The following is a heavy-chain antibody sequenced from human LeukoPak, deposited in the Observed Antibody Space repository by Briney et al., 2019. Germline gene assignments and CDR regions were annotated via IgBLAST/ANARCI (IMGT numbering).Heavy chain of an antibody. CDR3: ARVDDYYDSSGYFNWFDP. V-gene: IGHV3-7*01. D-gene: IGHD3-22*01. CDR2: IKQDGSEK. J-gene: IGHJ5*02. Sequence: GGSLRLSCAASGFTFSSYGMSWVRQAPGKGLEWVANIKQDGSEKYYVDSVKGRFTISRDNAKNSLYLQMNSLRAEDTAVYYCARVDDYYDSSGYFNWFDPWGQGTLVTVSS. CDR1: GFTFSSYG.